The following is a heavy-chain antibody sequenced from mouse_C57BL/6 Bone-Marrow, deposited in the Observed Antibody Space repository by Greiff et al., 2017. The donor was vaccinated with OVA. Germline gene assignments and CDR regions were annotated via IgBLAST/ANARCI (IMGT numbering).Heavy chain of an antibody. CDR3: ARKNYSSTVVDAMDY. J-gene: IGHJ4*01. Sequence: QVQLQQPGAELVKPGASVKLSCKASGYTFTSYWMHWVKQRPGRGLEWIGRIDPNSGGTKYNEKFKSKATLTVDKPSSTAYMQLSSLTSEDSAVYYCARKNYSSTVVDAMDYWGQGTSVTVSS. CDR2: IDPNSGGT. V-gene: IGHV1-72*01. D-gene: IGHD1-1*01. CDR1: GYTFTSYW.